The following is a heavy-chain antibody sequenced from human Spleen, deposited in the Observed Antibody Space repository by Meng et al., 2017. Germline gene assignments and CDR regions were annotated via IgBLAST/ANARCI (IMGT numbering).Heavy chain of an antibody. V-gene: IGHV3-7*01. Sequence: GESLKISCAVSGITVGTNYMSWVRQAPGEGLEWVANINQDADEKYYVDSVKGRFTISRDNAKNSLYLQMNSLRAEDTAVYYCASLGRGQFGYWGQGTLVTVSS. CDR1: GITVGTNY. D-gene: IGHD5-24*01. CDR2: INQDADEK. CDR3: ASLGRGQFGY. J-gene: IGHJ4*02.